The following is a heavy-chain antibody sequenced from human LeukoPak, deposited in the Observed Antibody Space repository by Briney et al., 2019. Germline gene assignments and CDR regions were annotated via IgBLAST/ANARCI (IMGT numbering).Heavy chain of an antibody. CDR1: GFIFSTYN. CDR3: AIIPRAAAGPSARSPFHY. V-gene: IGHV3-21*01. D-gene: IGHD6-13*01. J-gene: IGHJ4*02. CDR2: ISSSSSYI. Sequence: GGSLRLSCAASGFIFSTYNMNWVRQAPGKGLEWVSSISSSSSYIYYADSVKGRFTISRDNAKNSLYLQMNSLRAEDTAVYYCAIIPRAAAGPSARSPFHYWGQGTLVTVSS.